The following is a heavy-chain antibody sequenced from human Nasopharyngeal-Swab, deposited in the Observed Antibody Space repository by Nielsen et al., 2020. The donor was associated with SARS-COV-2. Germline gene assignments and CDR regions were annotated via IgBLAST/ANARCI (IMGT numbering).Heavy chain of an antibody. CDR2: ISYDGSNK. J-gene: IGHJ3*02. V-gene: IGHV3-30*18. CDR3: AKLDMVRGVIITSYAFDI. D-gene: IGHD3-10*01. Sequence: WIRQPPGKGLEWVAVISYDGSNKYYADSVKGRFTISRDNSKNTLYLQMNSLRAEDTAAYYCAKLDMVRGVIITSYAFDIWGQGTMVTVSS.